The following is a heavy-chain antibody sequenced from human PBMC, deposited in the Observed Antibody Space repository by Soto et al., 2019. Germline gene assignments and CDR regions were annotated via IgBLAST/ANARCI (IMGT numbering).Heavy chain of an antibody. CDR3: ASSPQLEPNWFDP. J-gene: IGHJ5*02. CDR1: GGSISSGDYY. D-gene: IGHD1-1*01. V-gene: IGHV4-30-4*01. Sequence: SETLSLTCTVSGGSISSGDYYWSWIRQPPGKGLEWIGYIYYSGSTYYNPSLKSRVTISVDTSKNQFSLKLSSVTAADTGVYYCASSPQLEPNWFDPWGQGTLVTVSS. CDR2: IYYSGST.